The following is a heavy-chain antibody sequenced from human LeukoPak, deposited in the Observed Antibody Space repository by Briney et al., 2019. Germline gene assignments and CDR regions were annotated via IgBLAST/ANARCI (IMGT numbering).Heavy chain of an antibody. CDR3: ARDRDFYVADY. CDR1: GFTVSSNY. J-gene: IGHJ4*02. V-gene: IGHV3-53*01. Sequence: PGGSLRLSCAASGFTVSSNYMSWVRQAPGKGLEWVSVIYSGGSTYYADSVKGRFTISRDNAKNSLYLQMNSLRAEDTAVYYCARDRDFYVADYWGQGTLLIVSS. D-gene: IGHD2-21*02. CDR2: IYSGGST.